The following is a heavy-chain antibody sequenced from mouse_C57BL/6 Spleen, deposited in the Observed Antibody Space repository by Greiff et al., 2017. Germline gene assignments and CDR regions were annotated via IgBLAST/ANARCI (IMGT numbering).Heavy chain of an antibody. V-gene: IGHV1-55*01. J-gene: IGHJ4*01. D-gene: IGHD2-1*01. CDR3: ASCNYVGAMDY. CDR1: GYTFTSYW. Sequence: QVQLKQPGAELVKPGASVKMSCKASGYTFTSYWITWVKQRPGQGLEWIGDIYPGSGSTNYNEKFKSKATLTVDTSSSTAYMQLSSLTSEDAAVYYGASCNYVGAMDYWGQGTSVTVSS. CDR2: IYPGSGST.